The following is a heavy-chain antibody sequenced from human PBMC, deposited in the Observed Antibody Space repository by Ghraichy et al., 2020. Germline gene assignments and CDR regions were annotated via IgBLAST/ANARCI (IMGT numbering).Heavy chain of an antibody. J-gene: IGHJ6*02. Sequence: SETLSLTCTVSGGSISSYYWSWIRQPPGKGLEWIGYIYYSGSTNYNPSLKSRVTISVDTSKNQFSLKLSSVTAADTAVYYCARVYPGMGPNYYYYYGRDVWGQVTTVTDSS. V-gene: IGHV4-59*08. CDR2: IYYSGST. CDR1: GGSISSYY. D-gene: IGHD1-14*01. CDR3: ARVYPGMGPNYYYYYGRDV.